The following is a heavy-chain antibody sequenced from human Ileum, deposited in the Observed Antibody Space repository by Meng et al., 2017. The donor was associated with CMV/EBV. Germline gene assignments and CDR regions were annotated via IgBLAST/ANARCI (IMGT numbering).Heavy chain of an antibody. V-gene: IGHV3-20*03. Sequence: SGFTFGDFGMGWVRQAPGKGLEWVSGIHWNGGSTGYADSVKGRFTISRDNAKNSLYLQMNSLRAEDTGFYYCARDTGYQLLQPLFDYWGQGALVTVSS. D-gene: IGHD2-2*01. CDR3: ARDTGYQLLQPLFDY. J-gene: IGHJ4*02. CDR2: IHWNGGST. CDR1: GFTFGDFG.